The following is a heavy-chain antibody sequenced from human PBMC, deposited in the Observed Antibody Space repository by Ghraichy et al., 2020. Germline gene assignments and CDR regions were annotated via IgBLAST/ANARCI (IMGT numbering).Heavy chain of an antibody. Sequence: GGSLRLSCAASGFTFSSYGMHWVRQAPGKGLEWVAVISYDGSNKYYADSVKGRFTISRDNSKNTLYLQMNSLRAEDTAVYYCAKDLLPSGTDAFDIWGQGTMVTVSS. D-gene: IGHD2-15*01. CDR3: AKDLLPSGTDAFDI. V-gene: IGHV3-30*18. CDR2: ISYDGSNK. J-gene: IGHJ3*02. CDR1: GFTFSSYG.